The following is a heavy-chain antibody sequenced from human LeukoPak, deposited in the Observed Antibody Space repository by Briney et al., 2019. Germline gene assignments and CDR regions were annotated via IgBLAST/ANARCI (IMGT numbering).Heavy chain of an antibody. D-gene: IGHD4-17*01. J-gene: IGHJ4*02. Sequence: PSETLSLTCTVSGGSLSNYYWSWIRHPPGKGLEWIGYIYYSGSINYNPSLKSRVTISVDMSKNQFSLQLSSVTAADTAVYYCARQSRDGDYIAKLFDYWGQGTLVTVSS. CDR1: GGSLSNYY. CDR2: IYYSGSI. V-gene: IGHV4-59*08. CDR3: ARQSRDGDYIAKLFDY.